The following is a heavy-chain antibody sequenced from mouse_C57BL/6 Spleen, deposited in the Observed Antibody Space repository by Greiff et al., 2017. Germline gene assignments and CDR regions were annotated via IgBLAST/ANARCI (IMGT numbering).Heavy chain of an antibody. J-gene: IGHJ3*01. Sequence: VQLQESGPELVKPGASVKISCKASGYAFSSSWMNWVKQRPGKGLEWIGRIYPGDGDTNYNGKFKGKATLTADKSSSTAYMQLSSLTSEDSAVYFCARWSGAYWGQGTLVTVSA. D-gene: IGHD3-2*02. V-gene: IGHV1-82*01. CDR3: ARWSGAY. CDR1: GYAFSSSW. CDR2: IYPGDGDT.